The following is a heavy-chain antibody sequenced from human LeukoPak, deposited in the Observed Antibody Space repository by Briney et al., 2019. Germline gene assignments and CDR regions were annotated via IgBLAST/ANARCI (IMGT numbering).Heavy chain of an antibody. CDR1: DGSISSFY. CDR3: ARPVRRLRRDDAFDI. V-gene: IGHV4-59*01. Sequence: SETLSLTCIVSDGSISSFYWSWIRQPPGKGLEWIGYIYYSGISHYNPSLKSRVTISVDTSKNQFSLKLSSVTAADTAVYFCARPVRRLRRDDAFDIWGQGTMVTVSS. J-gene: IGHJ3*02. D-gene: IGHD4-17*01. CDR2: IYYSGIS.